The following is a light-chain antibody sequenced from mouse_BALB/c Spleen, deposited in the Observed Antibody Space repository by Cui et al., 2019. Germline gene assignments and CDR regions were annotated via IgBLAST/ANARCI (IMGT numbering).Light chain of an antibody. V-gene: IGKV3-10*01. J-gene: IGKJ2*01. CDR2: LAS. Sequence: NIVMTQSPASLAVSLGQRATICCSTSASVEGYGNSFMHWYQQKPGQPPNLLVYLASNLESGVPARFSGSGSRTDFTLTIYPVEADDAATYYCQQNNEDPYTFGGGTKLEIK. CDR3: QQNNEDPYT. CDR1: ASVEGYGNSF.